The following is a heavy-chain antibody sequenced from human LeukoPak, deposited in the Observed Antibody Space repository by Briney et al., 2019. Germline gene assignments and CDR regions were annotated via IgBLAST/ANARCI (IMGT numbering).Heavy chain of an antibody. CDR1: GESFSGYY. CDR2: INHSGST. V-gene: IGHV4-34*01. J-gene: IGHJ4*02. CDR3: ARDAMYCSGGSCYYY. Sequence: SETLSLTCAVYGESFSGYYWSWIRQPPGKGLEWIGEINHSGSTNYNPSLKSRVTISVDTSKNQFSLKLSSVTAADTAVYYCARDAMYCSGGSCYYYWGQGTLVTVSS. D-gene: IGHD2-15*01.